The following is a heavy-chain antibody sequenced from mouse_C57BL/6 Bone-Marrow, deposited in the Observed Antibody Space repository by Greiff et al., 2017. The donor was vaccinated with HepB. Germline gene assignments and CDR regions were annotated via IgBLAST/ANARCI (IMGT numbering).Heavy chain of an antibody. CDR1: GFSLTSYG. J-gene: IGHJ4*01. CDR3: ASWIYYGNIRRAIDY. V-gene: IGHV2-6*01. Sequence: VQLQQSGPGLVAPSQSLSITCTVSGFSLTSYGVDWVRQSPGKGLEWLGVIWGVGSTNYNSALKSRLSISKDNSKSQVFLKMNSLQTDDTAMYYCASWIYYGNIRRAIDYWGQGTSVTVSS. D-gene: IGHD2-1*01. CDR2: IWGVGST.